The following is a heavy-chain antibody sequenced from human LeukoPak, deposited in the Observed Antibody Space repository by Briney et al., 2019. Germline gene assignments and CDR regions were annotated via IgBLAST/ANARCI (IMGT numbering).Heavy chain of an antibody. CDR2: INAGNGNT. D-gene: IGHD6-19*01. CDR3: ARVVKYRSGPLTDLLPYYFNY. CDR1: GYTFTSYA. Sequence: GASVKVSCKASGYTFTSYAMHWVRQAPGQRLEWMGWINAGNGNTKYSQEFQGRVTITRDTSPSTAYMELSSLRSEDIAVYYCARVVKYRSGPLTDLLPYYFNYWGQGTLVTVSS. V-gene: IGHV1-3*03. J-gene: IGHJ4*02.